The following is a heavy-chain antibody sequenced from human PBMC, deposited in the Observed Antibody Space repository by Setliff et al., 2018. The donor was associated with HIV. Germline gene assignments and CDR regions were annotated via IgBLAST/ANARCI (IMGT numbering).Heavy chain of an antibody. CDR1: GYNFAIYW. CDR2: IYGGDSET. CDR3: VRHRSAVAGTRIGYCYYMDV. Sequence: GESLKISCKASGYNFAIYWIGWVRQMPGKGLEWMGAIYGGDSETRYSPSFQGQVTITADTSTRTAYLQWSSLKASDTAIYYCVRHRSAVAGTRIGYCYYMDVWGKGTTVTVSS. D-gene: IGHD6-19*01. V-gene: IGHV5-51*01. J-gene: IGHJ6*03.